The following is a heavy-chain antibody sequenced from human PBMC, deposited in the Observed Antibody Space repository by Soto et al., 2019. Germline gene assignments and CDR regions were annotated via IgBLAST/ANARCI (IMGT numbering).Heavy chain of an antibody. J-gene: IGHJ5*02. V-gene: IGHV1-8*01. CDR3: ARGQYNFGVVMGGFDP. CDR1: GYTFTSYD. CDR2: MNPNSGNT. Sequence: QVQLVQSGAEVKKPGASVKVSCKASGYTFTSYDINWVRQATGQGLEWMGWMNPNSGNTGYAQKFQGRVTMTRNTSISTAYMELSSLRSEDTAVYYCARGQYNFGVVMGGFDPWGQGTLVTVSS. D-gene: IGHD3-3*01.